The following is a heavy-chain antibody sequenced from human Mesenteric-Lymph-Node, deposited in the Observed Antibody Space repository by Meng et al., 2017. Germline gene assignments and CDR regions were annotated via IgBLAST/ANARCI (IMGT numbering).Heavy chain of an antibody. CDR1: GIPFSRSG. V-gene: IGHV3-33*01. Sequence: GESLKISCAASGIPFSRSGMHWVRQGPGKGLEWVAMIWSDGSQEYYADSVKGRFTVSRDNSYNTVYLQMNSLRDEDTAVYYCARSSGFWYFDLWGRGTLVTVSS. D-gene: IGHD7-27*01. J-gene: IGHJ2*01. CDR2: IWSDGSQE. CDR3: ARSSGFWYFDL.